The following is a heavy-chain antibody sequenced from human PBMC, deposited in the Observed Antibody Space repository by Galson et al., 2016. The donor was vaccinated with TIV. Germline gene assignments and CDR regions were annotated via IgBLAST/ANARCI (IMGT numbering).Heavy chain of an antibody. Sequence: SLRLSCAASGFDVSRNYMNWVRQAPGKGLEWVSVLYVLGTTYYADSVKGRFTVSRDTSKNTLYPEMSTLRAEDTAVYYCATTGGTNWNYFDNWGQGTLVTVSS. V-gene: IGHV3-53*01. CDR3: ATTGGTNWNYFDN. CDR1: GFDVSRNY. CDR2: LYVLGTT. D-gene: IGHD1/OR15-1a*01. J-gene: IGHJ4*02.